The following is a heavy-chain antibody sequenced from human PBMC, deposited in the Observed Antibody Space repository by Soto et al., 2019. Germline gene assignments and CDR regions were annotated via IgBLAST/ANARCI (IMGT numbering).Heavy chain of an antibody. J-gene: IGHJ6*02. CDR1: GFTFYSYA. D-gene: IGHD3-3*01. Sequence: SLRISCAASGFTFYSYAMPWVRQTTGKGLEWVAVISYDGSNKYYADSVKGRFTISRDNSKNTLYLQMNSLRAEDTAVYYCARDSYERDYYYYGMDVWGQGTTVNVSS. V-gene: IGHV3-30-3*01. CDR2: ISYDGSNK. CDR3: ARDSYERDYYYYGMDV.